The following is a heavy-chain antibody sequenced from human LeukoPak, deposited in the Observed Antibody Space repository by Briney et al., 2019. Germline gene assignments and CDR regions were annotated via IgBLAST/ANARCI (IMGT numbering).Heavy chain of an antibody. Sequence: SGGSLRLSCAASGFTFSGYWMSWVRQAPGKGLEWVANIKQDGSEKYYVDSVKGRFTISRDNAKNSLYLQMNSLRAEDTAVYYCAREHCSSTSWQVYYYYYMDVWGKGTTVTVSS. CDR3: AREHCSSTSWQVYYYYYMDV. J-gene: IGHJ6*03. CDR1: GFTFSGYW. V-gene: IGHV3-7*01. CDR2: IKQDGSEK. D-gene: IGHD2-2*01.